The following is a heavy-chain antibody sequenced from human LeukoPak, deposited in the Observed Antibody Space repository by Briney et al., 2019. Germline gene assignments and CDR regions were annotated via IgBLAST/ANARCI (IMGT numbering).Heavy chain of an antibody. V-gene: IGHV4-38-2*01. CDR1: GYSITSGCY. CDR3: AKAGRDGYNPFDY. D-gene: IGHD5-24*01. Sequence: SETLSLTCAVSGYSITSGCYWGWIRQPPGKGLEWIGSIYHSGSTYYNPSLKSRVTISVDTSKNQFSLNLGSVTAADTAVYYCAKAGRDGYNPFDYWGQGTLVTVSS. J-gene: IGHJ4*02. CDR2: IYHSGST.